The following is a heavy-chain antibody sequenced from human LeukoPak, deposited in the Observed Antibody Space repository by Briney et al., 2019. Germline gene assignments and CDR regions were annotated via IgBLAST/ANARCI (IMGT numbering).Heavy chain of an antibody. V-gene: IGHV3-9*01. J-gene: IGHJ4*02. CDR2: ISWNSGSI. D-gene: IGHD4-17*01. Sequence: PGGSLRLSCAASGFTFDDYAMHWVRQAPGKGLEWVSGISWNSGSIGYADSVKGRFTISRDNAKNSLYLQMNSLRAEDTALYYCAKEAYGDLPYFDYWGQGTLVTVSS. CDR3: AKEAYGDLPYFDY. CDR1: GFTFDDYA.